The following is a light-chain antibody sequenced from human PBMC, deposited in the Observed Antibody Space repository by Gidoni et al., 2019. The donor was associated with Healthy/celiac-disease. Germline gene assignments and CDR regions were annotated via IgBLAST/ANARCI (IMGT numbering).Light chain of an antibody. CDR2: DAS. Sequence: EIVLPQSPAPLSLYPGERATLSCRASQSVSSYLAWYQQKHGQAPRLLIYDASNRATGIPARFSGSGSGTDFTLTISSLEPEDFAVYYCQQRSNLWTFGQGTKVEIK. J-gene: IGKJ1*01. V-gene: IGKV3-11*01. CDR3: QQRSNLWT. CDR1: QSVSSY.